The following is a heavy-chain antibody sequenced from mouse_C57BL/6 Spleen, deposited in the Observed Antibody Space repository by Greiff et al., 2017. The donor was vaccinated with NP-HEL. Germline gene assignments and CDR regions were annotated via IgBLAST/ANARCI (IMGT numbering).Heavy chain of an antibody. V-gene: IGHV5-17*01. J-gene: IGHJ4*01. CDR2: ISSGSSTI. CDR3: ARRPSYYAMDY. CDR1: GFTFSDYG. Sequence: DVKLVESGGGLVKPGGSLKLSCAASGFTFSDYGMHWVRQAPEKGLEWVAYISSGSSTIYYADTVKGRFTISRDNAKNTLFLQMTSLRSEDTAMYYCARRPSYYAMDYWGQGTSVTVSS. D-gene: IGHD2-12*01.